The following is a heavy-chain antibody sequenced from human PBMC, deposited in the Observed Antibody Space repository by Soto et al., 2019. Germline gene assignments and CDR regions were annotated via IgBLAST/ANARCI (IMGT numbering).Heavy chain of an antibody. CDR2: ISAYNGNT. Sequence: ASVKVSCKASGYTFTSYGISWVRQAPGQGLEWMGWISAYNGNTNYAQKLQGRVTMTTDTSTSTAYMELRSLRSDDTAVYYCARDRALSDSSGYYFGADYWGQGTLLTVSS. CDR1: GYTFTSYG. J-gene: IGHJ4*02. D-gene: IGHD3-22*01. CDR3: ARDRALSDSSGYYFGADY. V-gene: IGHV1-18*01.